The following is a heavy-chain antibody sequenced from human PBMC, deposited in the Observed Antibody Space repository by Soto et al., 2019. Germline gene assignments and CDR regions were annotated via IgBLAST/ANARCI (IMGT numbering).Heavy chain of an antibody. CDR2: ISYDGSNK. V-gene: IGHV3-30-3*01. D-gene: IGHD3-3*01. CDR1: GFTFSSYA. J-gene: IGHJ6*02. CDR3: ARDGLGNPYYDFWSGYFREPYGMDV. Sequence: GGSLRLSCAASGFTFSSYAMHWVRQAPGKGLEWVAVISYDGSNKYYADSVKGRFTISRDNSKNTLYLQMNSLRAEDTAVYYCARDGLGNPYYDFWSGYFREPYGMDVWGQGTTVTVSS.